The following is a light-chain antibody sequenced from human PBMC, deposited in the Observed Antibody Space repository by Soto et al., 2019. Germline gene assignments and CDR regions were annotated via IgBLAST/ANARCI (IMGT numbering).Light chain of an antibody. J-gene: IGLJ1*01. CDR3: QSYDSTLSGLYV. CDR1: SAKIGAGYD. Sequence: QSVLTQPPSMSVAPGQRITISCTGTSAKIGAGYDVHLYQQLPGMAPKLLIYGNNKRPSGVPDRFSGSKSGTSASLAITGLQAEDEADYYCQSYDSTLSGLYVLGTGTKVTVL. CDR2: GNN. V-gene: IGLV1-40*01.